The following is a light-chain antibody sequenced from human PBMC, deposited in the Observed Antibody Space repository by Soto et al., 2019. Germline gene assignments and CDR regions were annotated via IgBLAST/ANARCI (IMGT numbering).Light chain of an antibody. J-gene: IGLJ2*01. Sequence: QSALTQPASVSGSPGQSITISCSGTSSDVGGHNFVSWYQHHPGKAPKLMIFEVTKRPSGVSDRFSGSKSDNTASLTVSGLQAEDEADYYCYSYALSRTVIFGGGTKVTVL. V-gene: IGLV2-23*02. CDR2: EVT. CDR3: YSYALSRTVI. CDR1: SSDVGGHNF.